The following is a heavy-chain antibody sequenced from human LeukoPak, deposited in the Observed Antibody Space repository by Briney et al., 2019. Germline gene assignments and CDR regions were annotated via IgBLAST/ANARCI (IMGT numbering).Heavy chain of an antibody. Sequence: GGSLRLSCAASGFTFSNAWMNWVRQAPGKGLEWVSYISSSSSTIYYADSVKGRFTISRDNAKNSLYLQMNSLRAEDTAVYYCARDGYNWGFGYWGQGTLVTVSS. J-gene: IGHJ4*02. CDR2: ISSSSSTI. D-gene: IGHD1-1*01. CDR1: GFTFSNAW. V-gene: IGHV3-48*01. CDR3: ARDGYNWGFGY.